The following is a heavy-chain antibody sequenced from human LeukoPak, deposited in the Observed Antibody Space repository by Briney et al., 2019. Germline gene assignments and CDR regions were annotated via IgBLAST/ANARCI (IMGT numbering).Heavy chain of an antibody. V-gene: IGHV4-31*03. D-gene: IGHD2-2*01. CDR1: GGSISSGGYY. CDR2: IYYSGST. Sequence: SETLSLTCTVSGGSISSGGYYWSRIRQHPGKGLEWIGYIYYSGSTYYNPSLKSRVTISVDTSKNQFSLKLSSVTAADTAVYYCARVGSCSSTSCYDWFDPWGQGTLVTVSS. J-gene: IGHJ5*02. CDR3: ARVGSCSSTSCYDWFDP.